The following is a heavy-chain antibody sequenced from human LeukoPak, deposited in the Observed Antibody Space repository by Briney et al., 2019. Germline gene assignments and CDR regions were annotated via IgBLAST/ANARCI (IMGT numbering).Heavy chain of an antibody. V-gene: IGHV4-61*02. Sequence: PSETLSLTCTVSGGSISSGSYYWSWIRQPAGKGLEWIGRIYTSGSTYYKPSLKSRVTISVDTSKNQFSLKLSSVTAADTAVYYCAREGGYSYGFSYYYMDVWGKGTTVTISS. CDR1: GGSISSGSYY. CDR2: IYTSGST. J-gene: IGHJ6*03. CDR3: AREGGYSYGFSYYYMDV. D-gene: IGHD5-18*01.